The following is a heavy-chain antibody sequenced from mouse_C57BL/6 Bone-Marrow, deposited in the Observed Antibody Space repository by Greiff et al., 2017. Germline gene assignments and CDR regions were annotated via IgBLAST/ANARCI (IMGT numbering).Heavy chain of an antibody. CDR3: ARERNYYGSRGFAY. V-gene: IGHV5-4*01. J-gene: IGHJ3*01. Sequence: EVMLVESGGGLVKPGGSLKLSCAASGFTFSSYAMSWVRQTPEKRLEWVATISDGGSYSYYPDNVKGRFTISRDNAKNNLYLQMSHLKSEDTAMYYCARERNYYGSRGFAYWGQGTLVTVSA. CDR2: ISDGGSYS. D-gene: IGHD1-1*01. CDR1: GFTFSSYA.